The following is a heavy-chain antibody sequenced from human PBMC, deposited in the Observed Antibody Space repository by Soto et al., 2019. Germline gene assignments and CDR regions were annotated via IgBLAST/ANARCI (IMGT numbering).Heavy chain of an antibody. Sequence: SETLSLTCAVYGGSFSGYYWIWIRQPPVNGLEFIGEINHILSTNYNPSPKSRFTISLYTSKNHFSLKLISFTAADTAVYYCERETLKGYKALADHWGQGTLVTVSS. CDR3: ERETLKGYKALADH. CDR1: GGSFSGYY. D-gene: IGHD1-20*01. CDR2: INHILST. V-gene: IGHV4-34*01. J-gene: IGHJ4*02.